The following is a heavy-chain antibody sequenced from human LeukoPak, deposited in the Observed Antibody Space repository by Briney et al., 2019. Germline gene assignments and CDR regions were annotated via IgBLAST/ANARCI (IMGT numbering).Heavy chain of an antibody. CDR1: GFMFSNYA. CDR3: VSQSYSGSDNYYFHY. CDR2: ISGSGERT. J-gene: IGHJ4*02. D-gene: IGHD1-26*01. Sequence: GSLRLSCVTSGFMFSNYAMSWVRQAPGKGLEWVSIISGSGERTYYADSVKGRFAVSRDNSKNTLYLQMMSLRAEDTAVYYCVSQSYSGSDNYYFHYWGQGTLVAVSS. V-gene: IGHV3-23*01.